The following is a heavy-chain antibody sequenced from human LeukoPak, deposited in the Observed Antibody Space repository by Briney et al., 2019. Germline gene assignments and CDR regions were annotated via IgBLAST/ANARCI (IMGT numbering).Heavy chain of an antibody. D-gene: IGHD5-18*01. CDR3: ARRRGYSYGSNWFDP. J-gene: IGHJ5*02. Sequence: SETLSLTCAVYGGSFSGYYWSWIRQPPGKGLEWIGEINHSGSTNYNPSLKSRVTISVDTSKNQFPLKLSSVTAADTAVYYCARRRGYSYGSNWFDPWGQGTLVTVSS. CDR2: INHSGST. CDR1: GGSFSGYY. V-gene: IGHV4-34*01.